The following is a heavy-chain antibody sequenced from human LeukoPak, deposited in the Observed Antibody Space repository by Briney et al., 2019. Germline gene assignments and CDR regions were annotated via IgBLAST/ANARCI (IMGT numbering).Heavy chain of an antibody. V-gene: IGHV1-2*02. CDR3: ARGHSDIWYSLGH. D-gene: IGHD1-26*01. CDR1: GYTFTGYY. Sequence: ASVKVSCKTSGYTFTGYYIHWVRQASGQELEWVAWINPNSGGTKYSQQFQGRVTLTRDTSISTAYMELSRLTSDDTAVYYCARGHSDIWYSLGHWGQGTLVTVSA. J-gene: IGHJ4*02. CDR2: INPNSGGT.